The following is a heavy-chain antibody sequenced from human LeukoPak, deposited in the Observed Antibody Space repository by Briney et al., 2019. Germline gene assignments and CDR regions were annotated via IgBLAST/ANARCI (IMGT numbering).Heavy chain of an antibody. D-gene: IGHD4-17*01. CDR3: ARAAYGDYDNFDY. CDR1: GFTFSSYG. J-gene: IGHJ4*02. V-gene: IGHV3-33*01. Sequence: GGSLRLSCAASGFTFSSYGMHWVRQAPGKGLEWLAVIWYDGSNKYYADSVKGRFTISRDNSKNTLYLQMNSLRAEDTAVYYCARAAYGDYDNFDYWGQGTLVTVSS. CDR2: IWYDGSNK.